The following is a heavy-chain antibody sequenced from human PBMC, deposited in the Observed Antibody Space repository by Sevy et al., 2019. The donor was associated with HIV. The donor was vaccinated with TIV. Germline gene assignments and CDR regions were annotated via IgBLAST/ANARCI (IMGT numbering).Heavy chain of an antibody. CDR2: IKSKTDGGTT. CDR1: GFTFSNAW. D-gene: IGHD2-15*01. V-gene: IGHV3-15*01. J-gene: IGHJ4*02. CDR3: TTGTIYCSGGSCYSDY. Sequence: GGSLRLSCAASGFTFSNAWMSWVRQAPGKGLEWVGRIKSKTDGGTTDYAAPVKGRFTISRDDSKNTRYLQMNSLKTEDTAVYYCTTGTIYCSGGSCYSDYWGQGTLVTVSS.